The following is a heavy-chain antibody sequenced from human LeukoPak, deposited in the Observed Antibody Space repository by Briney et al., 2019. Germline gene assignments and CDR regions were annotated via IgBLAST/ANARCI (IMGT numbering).Heavy chain of an antibody. J-gene: IGHJ4*02. CDR3: AKVGCCTNGVPDY. Sequence: GGSLRLSCAASGFTFSSYAMSWVRQAPGKGLEWVSAISGSGGSTYYADSVKGRFTISRDNFKNTLYPQMNSLRAEDTAVYYCAKVGCCTNGVPDYWGQGTLVTVSS. V-gene: IGHV3-23*01. D-gene: IGHD2-8*01. CDR2: ISGSGGST. CDR1: GFTFSSYA.